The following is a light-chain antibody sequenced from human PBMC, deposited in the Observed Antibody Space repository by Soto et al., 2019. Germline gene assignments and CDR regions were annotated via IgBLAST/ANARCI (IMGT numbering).Light chain of an antibody. V-gene: IGKV1-5*03. CDR2: KAS. CDR3: QQYASFWT. Sequence: DIQMTQSPSTLSASAGDRVTITCRATQSISNSLAWYQQKPGKAPKLLIYKASSLESGVPSRFSGSGSGTEFTLTITSLQPDDFATYYCQQYASFWTFGQGTKVEIK. CDR1: QSISNS. J-gene: IGKJ1*01.